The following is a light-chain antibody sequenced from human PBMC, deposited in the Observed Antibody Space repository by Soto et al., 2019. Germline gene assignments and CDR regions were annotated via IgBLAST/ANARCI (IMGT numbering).Light chain of an antibody. V-gene: IGKV1-9*01. J-gene: IGKJ5*01. Sequence: DIQFTQSPSFLSASVGDRVTITCRASQGLSSNLAWYQQKPGKAPKLLIYAASTLQSGVPSRFSGSGSGTEFTLTISSLQPEDFATYYCQQFNSYPITFGQGTRLEIK. CDR2: AAS. CDR1: QGLSSN. CDR3: QQFNSYPIT.